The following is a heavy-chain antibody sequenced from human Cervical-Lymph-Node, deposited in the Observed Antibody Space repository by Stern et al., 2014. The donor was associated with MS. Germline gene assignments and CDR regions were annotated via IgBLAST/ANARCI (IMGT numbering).Heavy chain of an antibody. CDR3: ASGYCSGGSCYAFDS. Sequence: EVQLLESGGGLVKPGGSLRLSCAVSGFTFSRLSMNWIRQAPGKGLEWVSSISTSSSHIYYTDSVRGRFTISRDNARDSLYLQMNSLRAEDTAVYYCASGYCSGGSCYAFDSWGQGTLVTVSS. V-gene: IGHV3-21*01. CDR1: GFTFSRLS. CDR2: ISTSSSHI. D-gene: IGHD2-15*01. J-gene: IGHJ4*02.